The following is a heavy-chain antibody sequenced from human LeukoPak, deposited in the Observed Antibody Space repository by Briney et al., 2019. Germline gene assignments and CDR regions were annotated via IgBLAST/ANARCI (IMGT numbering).Heavy chain of an antibody. J-gene: IGHJ4*02. CDR2: IKQDGSEK. CDR3: ARDRVVPAARGRYFDY. V-gene: IGHV3-7*01. D-gene: IGHD2-2*01. Sequence: GGSLRLSCAAPGFTFSSYRMTWVRQAPGKVLEWVANIKQDGSEKYYVDSVKGRFTISRDNAKNSLYLQMNSLRVEDSAMYYCARDRVVPAARGRYFDYWGQGTLVTVSS. CDR1: GFTFSSYR.